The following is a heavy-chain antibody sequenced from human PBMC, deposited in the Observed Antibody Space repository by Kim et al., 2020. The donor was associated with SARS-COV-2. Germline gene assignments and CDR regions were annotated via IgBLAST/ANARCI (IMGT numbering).Heavy chain of an antibody. CDR3: ARDAHGLDV. Sequence: AIYYADSVRGRFTVSRDSEKNSMYLQMNSLRDGDTAVYYCARDAHGLDVWGQGTTVTVSS. V-gene: IGHV3-48*02. CDR2: AI. J-gene: IGHJ6*02.